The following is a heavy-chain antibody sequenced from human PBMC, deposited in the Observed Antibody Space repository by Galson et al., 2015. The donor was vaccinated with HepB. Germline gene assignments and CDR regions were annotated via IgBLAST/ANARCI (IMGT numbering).Heavy chain of an antibody. D-gene: IGHD3-22*01. Sequence: SLRLSCAASGFTFGDYAMSWFRQAPGKGLGWVGFIRSKAYGGTTEYAASVKGRFTISRDDSKSIAYLQMNSLKTEDTAVYYCTRPYYDSSGPVRDYWGQGTLVTVSS. CDR2: IRSKAYGGTT. V-gene: IGHV3-49*03. J-gene: IGHJ4*02. CDR3: TRPYYDSSGPVRDY. CDR1: GFTFGDYA.